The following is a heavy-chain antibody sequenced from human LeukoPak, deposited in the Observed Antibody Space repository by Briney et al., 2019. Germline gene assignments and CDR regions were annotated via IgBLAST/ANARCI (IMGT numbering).Heavy chain of an antibody. J-gene: IGHJ5*02. CDR1: GYTFTCYD. D-gene: IGHD5-18*01. CDR2: MNPNSGNT. CDR3: ARVRKIQLNWFDP. Sequence: ASVKVSCKASGYTFTCYDINWVRRATGQGLEWMGWMNPNSGNTGYAQKFQGRVTMTRNTSISTAYMELSSLRSEDTAVYYCARVRKIQLNWFDPWGQGTLVTVSS. V-gene: IGHV1-8*01.